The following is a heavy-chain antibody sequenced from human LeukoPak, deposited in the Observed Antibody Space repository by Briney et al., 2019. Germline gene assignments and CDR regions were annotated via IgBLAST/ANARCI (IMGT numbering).Heavy chain of an antibody. CDR2: IYHIGSN. J-gene: IGHJ4*02. CDR1: GGSITSGSYA. Sequence: PSQTLCLTCAVSGGSITSGSYAWSWIRQPPGKGLEWIGYIYHIGSNYYNPSLKSRVTISVDTSKNQFSLKLSSVTAADTAVYYCARVWDSTGFDYWGQGTLVTASS. V-gene: IGHV4-30-2*01. CDR3: ARVWDSTGFDY. D-gene: IGHD3-22*01.